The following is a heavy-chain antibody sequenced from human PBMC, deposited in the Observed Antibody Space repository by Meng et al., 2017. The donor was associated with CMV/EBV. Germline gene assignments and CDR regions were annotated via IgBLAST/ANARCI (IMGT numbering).Heavy chain of an antibody. V-gene: IGHV1-18*01. D-gene: IGHD3-22*01. CDR1: GYTFTHHG. CDR3: ARDTMMIMSFDH. Sequence: QVQLVQSGAEVRKPGASVKVSCKASGYTFTHHGISWVRQATGQGLEWMGWISGYNDNTKYARHLQGRVTMTTDTSTNTAYMELRSLRSDDTAIYYCARDTMMIMSFDHWGPGTLVTVSS. J-gene: IGHJ4*02. CDR2: ISGYNDNT.